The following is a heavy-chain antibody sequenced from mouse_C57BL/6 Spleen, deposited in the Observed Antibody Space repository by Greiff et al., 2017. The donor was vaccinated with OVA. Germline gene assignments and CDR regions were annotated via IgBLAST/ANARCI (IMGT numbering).Heavy chain of an antibody. Sequence: VKLMESGAELVKPGASVKLSCKASGYTFTSYWMQWVKQRPGQGLEWIGEIDPSDSYTNYNQKFKGKATLTVDTSSSTAYMQLSSLTSEDSAVYYCARSYGNYGNYWGQGTTLTVSS. CDR1: GYTFTSYW. D-gene: IGHD2-1*01. CDR3: ARSYGNYGNY. J-gene: IGHJ2*01. CDR2: IDPSDSYT. V-gene: IGHV1-50*01.